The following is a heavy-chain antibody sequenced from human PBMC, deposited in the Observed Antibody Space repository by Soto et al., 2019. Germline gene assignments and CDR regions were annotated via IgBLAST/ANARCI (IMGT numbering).Heavy chain of an antibody. J-gene: IGHJ4*02. CDR2: FIPIFVSA. V-gene: IGHV1-69*01. D-gene: IGHD3-10*01. CDR1: GGTVSSYA. CDR3: ARDVSSDTMGFRRNDL. Sequence: QLHLAQSGAEVKKAGSSVKVSCKASGGTVSSYAITWVRQAPGKGLEWMGVFIPIFVSAHYAPKFQGRITITADESTGTAYMELSGLASEGTAIYYCARDVSSDTMGFRRNDLWRQGTQVT.